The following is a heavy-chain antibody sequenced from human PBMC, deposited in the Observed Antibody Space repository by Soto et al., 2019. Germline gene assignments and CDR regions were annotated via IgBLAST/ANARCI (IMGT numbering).Heavy chain of an antibody. J-gene: IGHJ4*02. CDR1: GYTFTSYG. V-gene: IGHV1-18*01. CDR3: ARVIGVLRLVDFDY. Sequence: ASVKVSCKASGYTFTSYGIIWVRQAPGQGLEWMGWISAYNGNTNYAQKLQGRVTMTTDTSTSTAYMELRSLRSDDTAVYYCARVIGVLRLVDFDYWGQGTLVTVSS. CDR2: ISAYNGNT. D-gene: IGHD1-26*01.